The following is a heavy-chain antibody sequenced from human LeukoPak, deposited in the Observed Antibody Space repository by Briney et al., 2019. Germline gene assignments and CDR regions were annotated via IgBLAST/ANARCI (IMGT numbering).Heavy chain of an antibody. CDR2: INPSGGST. CDR3: ARDIGVVAAHYYFDY. J-gene: IGHJ4*02. D-gene: IGHD2-15*01. Sequence: ASLKVSCTASGYTFTSYYMHWVRQAPGQGLEWMGIINPSGGSTSYAQKFQGRVTMTRDTSTSTVYMELSSLRSEDTAVYYCARDIGVVAAHYYFDYWGQGTLVTVSS. CDR1: GYTFTSYY. V-gene: IGHV1-46*01.